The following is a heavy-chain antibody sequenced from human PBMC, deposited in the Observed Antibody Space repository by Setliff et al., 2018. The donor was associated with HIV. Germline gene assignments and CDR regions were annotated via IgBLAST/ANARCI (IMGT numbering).Heavy chain of an antibody. CDR2: IIPIFGTR. J-gene: IGHJ3*02. Sequence: SVNVSCKASGGTFSSYGISWVRQAPGQGLEWIGGIIPIFGTRNYAQKFQGRVTITADELTSTAYMELSSLRAEDTAVYYCARFDHYGDYGRIGDAFDIWGQGTMVTVSS. CDR1: GGTFSSYG. D-gene: IGHD4-17*01. CDR3: ARFDHYGDYGRIGDAFDI. V-gene: IGHV1-69*13.